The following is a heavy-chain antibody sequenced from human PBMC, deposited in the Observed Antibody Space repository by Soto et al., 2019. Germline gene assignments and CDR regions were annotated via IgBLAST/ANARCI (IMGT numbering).Heavy chain of an antibody. J-gene: IGHJ3*02. V-gene: IGHV1-2*02. CDR3: ARQFLNDYGDRGAFDI. D-gene: IGHD4-17*01. CDR1: GYTFTGYY. Sequence: QVQLVQSGAEVKKPGASVKVSCKASGYTFTGYYMHWVRQAPGQGLEWMGWINPNSGGTNYAQKFQGGVTMTRDTSISTAYMELSRLRSDDTAVYYCARQFLNDYGDRGAFDIWGQGTMVTVSS. CDR2: INPNSGGT.